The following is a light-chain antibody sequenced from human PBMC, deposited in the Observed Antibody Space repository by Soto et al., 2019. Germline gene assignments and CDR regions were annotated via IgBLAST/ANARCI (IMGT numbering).Light chain of an antibody. J-gene: IGLJ2*01. Sequence: QPVLTQPPSASGTPGQRVTISCSGSSFNIGSNAVTWYQQLPRTAPKLLIDSSDQRPSGVPDRFSGSKSGTSASLAISGLQSEDEADYYCVAWDDSLNALVFGGGTKLTVL. CDR1: SFNIGSNA. CDR2: SSD. CDR3: VAWDDSLNALV. V-gene: IGLV1-44*01.